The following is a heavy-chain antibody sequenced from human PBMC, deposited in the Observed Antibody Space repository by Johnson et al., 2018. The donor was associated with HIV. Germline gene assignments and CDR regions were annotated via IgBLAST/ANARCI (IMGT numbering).Heavy chain of an antibody. CDR2: IKSKTDGGTT. D-gene: IGHD5-18*01. Sequence: VQLVESGGGVVQPGGSLRLSCAASGFTFSNAWMSWVRQAPGKGLEWVGRIKSKTDGGTTDYAAPVKGRFTISRDDSKNTLYLQMNSLRAEDTAVYYCARVGGYRAFDIWGQGTMVTVSS. V-gene: IGHV3-15*01. CDR3: ARVGGYRAFDI. CDR1: GFTFSNAW. J-gene: IGHJ3*02.